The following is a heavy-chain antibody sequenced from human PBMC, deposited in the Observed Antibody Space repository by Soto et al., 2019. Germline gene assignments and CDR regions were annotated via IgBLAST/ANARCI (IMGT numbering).Heavy chain of an antibody. J-gene: IGHJ6*02. V-gene: IGHV4-34*01. Sequence: QVQLQQWGAGLLKPSETLSLTCVVYGGSFSGYYWSWIRQPPGKGLEWIGEINHSGSTNYNPSLKRRVTISVDTSKNQFSLKLSSVTAADTAVYYCARGKDYYYYGMDVWGQGTTVTVSS. CDR3: ARGKDYYYYGMDV. CDR1: GGSFSGYY. CDR2: INHSGST.